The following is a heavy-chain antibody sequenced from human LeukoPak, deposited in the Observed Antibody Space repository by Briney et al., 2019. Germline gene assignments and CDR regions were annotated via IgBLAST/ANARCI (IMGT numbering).Heavy chain of an antibody. CDR1: GASINTYN. CDR3: AFTDSQIDV. CDR2: KQYGEST. Sequence: TSETLSLTCTVSGASINTYNWAWLRQPPGKGLEWIAYKQYGESTMYNPSLRSRLTISGDTSKNQIFLKLNSATPADTAVYYCAFTDSQIDVGGQGTTVIVSS. D-gene: IGHD3-16*01. V-gene: IGHV4-59*01. J-gene: IGHJ6*02.